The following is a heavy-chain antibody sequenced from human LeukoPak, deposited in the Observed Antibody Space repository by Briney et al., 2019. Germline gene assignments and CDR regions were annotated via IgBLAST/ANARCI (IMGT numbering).Heavy chain of an antibody. CDR1: GFTFSSYA. CDR2: ISGSGGST. V-gene: IGHV3-23*01. Sequence: PGGSLRLSCAASGFTFSSYAMSWVRQAPGKGLEWVSAISGSGGSTYYADSVKGRFTISRDNSKNTLYLQMNSVRAEDTAVYYCAKDRTDSSSWYLYYFDYWGQGTLVTVSS. CDR3: AKDRTDSSSWYLYYFDY. D-gene: IGHD6-13*01. J-gene: IGHJ4*02.